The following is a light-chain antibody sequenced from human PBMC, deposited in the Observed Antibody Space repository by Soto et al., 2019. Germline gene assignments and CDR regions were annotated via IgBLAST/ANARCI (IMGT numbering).Light chain of an antibody. V-gene: IGKV1-8*01. CDR2: AAS. Sequence: GGRVTITCRASQGISSYLAWYQQKPGKAPKLLIYAASTLQSGVPSRFSGSGSGTDFTLTISCLQSEDFATYYCQQYYSYPITFGQGTRLEIK. J-gene: IGKJ5*01. CDR1: QGISSY. CDR3: QQYYSYPIT.